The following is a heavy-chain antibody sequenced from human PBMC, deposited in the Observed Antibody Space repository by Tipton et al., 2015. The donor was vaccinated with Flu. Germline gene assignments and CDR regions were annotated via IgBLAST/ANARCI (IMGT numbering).Heavy chain of an antibody. CDR2: FYDGGST. CDR1: GGSISRSSSY. V-gene: IGHV4-39*07. J-gene: IGHJ6*02. Sequence: TLSLTCSVSGGSISRSSSYWGWIRQPPGKGLEWIGSFYDGGSTYYNASLKSRVTISVDTSNNQFSLKLSFVTAADTAVYFCARGSGYSSAFEWGQGPIGH. CDR3: ARGSGYSSAFE. D-gene: IGHD6-19*01.